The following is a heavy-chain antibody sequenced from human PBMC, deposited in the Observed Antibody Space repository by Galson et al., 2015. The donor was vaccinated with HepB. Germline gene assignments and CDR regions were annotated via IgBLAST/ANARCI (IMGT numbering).Heavy chain of an antibody. CDR3: ARVDYGDFIDY. Sequence: ETLSLTCAVSGYSISSGYYWGWIRQPPGKGLEWIATIYHTGSTYYNPSLTSRVSISVDTSKDQFSLRLSSVTAADTAVYYCARVDYGDFIDYWGQGTLVIVSS. J-gene: IGHJ4*02. V-gene: IGHV4-38-2*01. CDR2: IYHTGST. D-gene: IGHD4-17*01. CDR1: GYSISSGYY.